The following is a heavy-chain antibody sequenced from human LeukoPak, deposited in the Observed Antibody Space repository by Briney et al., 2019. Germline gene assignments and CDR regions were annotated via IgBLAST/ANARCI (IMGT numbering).Heavy chain of an antibody. D-gene: IGHD4-17*01. CDR3: ARETGSAVGSTDFDY. Sequence: PGGSLRLSCAASGFTFSGYAMHWVSQAPGKGLEWVSVMSYDGSNKYYADSVKGRFTISRDNSKNTLYLQMNSLRAEDTAVYYCARETGSAVGSTDFDYWGQGTLVTVSS. CDR2: MSYDGSNK. CDR1: GFTFSGYA. V-gene: IGHV3-30-3*01. J-gene: IGHJ4*02.